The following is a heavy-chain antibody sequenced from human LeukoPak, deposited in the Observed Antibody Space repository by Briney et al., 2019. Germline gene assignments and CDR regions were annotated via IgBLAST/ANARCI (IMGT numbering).Heavy chain of an antibody. V-gene: IGHV3-21*01. CDR1: GFTFSDYS. Sequence: TGGSLRLSCVASGFTFSDYSMIWVRQAPGRGLEFVSTMSGGSSYIFYADSLKGRFTVSRDNAKGSLYLQMNSLRAEDTAVYYCASDVDYWGQGTLVTVSS. J-gene: IGHJ4*02. CDR3: ASDVDY. CDR2: MSGGSSYI.